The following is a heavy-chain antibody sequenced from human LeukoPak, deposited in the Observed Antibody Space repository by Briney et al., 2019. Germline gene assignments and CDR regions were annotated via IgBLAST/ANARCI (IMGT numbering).Heavy chain of an antibody. V-gene: IGHV4-38-2*02. CDR3: ARELGYYDILTGLDV. Sequence: SETLSLTCTVSGYSISSGYYWGWIRQPPGKGLEWIGSIYHSGSTYYNPSLKSRVTISVATSKNQFSLKLSSVTAADTDVYYCARELGYYDILTGLDVWGKGTTVTVSS. CDR1: GYSISSGYY. CDR2: IYHSGST. D-gene: IGHD3-9*01. J-gene: IGHJ6*04.